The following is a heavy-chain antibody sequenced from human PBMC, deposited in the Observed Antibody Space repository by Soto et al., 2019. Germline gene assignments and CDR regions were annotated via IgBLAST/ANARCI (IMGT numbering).Heavy chain of an antibody. CDR1: GFTFSSYS. Sequence: GGSLRLSCAASGFTFSSYSMNWVRQAPGKGLEWVSSISSSSSYIYHADSVKGRFTISRDNSKNTLYLQMNSLRAEDTAVYYCAKEYLSIEGRYYGMDVWGQGTTVTVSS. V-gene: IGHV3-21*01. J-gene: IGHJ6*02. D-gene: IGHD2-15*01. CDR2: ISSSSSYI. CDR3: AKEYLSIEGRYYGMDV.